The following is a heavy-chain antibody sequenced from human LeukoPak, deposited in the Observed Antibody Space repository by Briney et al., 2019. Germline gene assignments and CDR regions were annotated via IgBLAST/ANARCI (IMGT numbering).Heavy chain of an antibody. CDR2: ASYDGSNK. J-gene: IGHJ5*02. D-gene: IGHD3-10*01. V-gene: IGHV3-30*04. CDR1: GFTFSSYA. CDR3: AKGNHFFGSGSYRWFDP. Sequence: PGRSLRLSCAASGFTFSSYAMHWARQAPGKGLEWVAVASYDGSNKYYADSVKGRLTISRDNSKNTLYLQMNSLRAEDTAVYYCAKGNHFFGSGSYRWFDPWGQGTLVTVSS.